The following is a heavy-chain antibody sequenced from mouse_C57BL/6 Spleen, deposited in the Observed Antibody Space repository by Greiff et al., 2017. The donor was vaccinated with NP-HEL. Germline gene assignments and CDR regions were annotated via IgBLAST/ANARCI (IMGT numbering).Heavy chain of an antibody. D-gene: IGHD2-4*01. CDR3: ATNYDYERGCAY. CDR2: IYPGDGDT. Sequence: VKLMASGAELVKPGASVKISCKASGYAFSSYWMNWVKQRHGRGLEWIGQIYPGDGDTNYNGKFKGKATLTADKSSSTAYMQLSILTSEDSAVYCCATNYDYERGCAYWGQGTLVTVSA. V-gene: IGHV1-80*01. CDR1: GYAFSSYW. J-gene: IGHJ3*01.